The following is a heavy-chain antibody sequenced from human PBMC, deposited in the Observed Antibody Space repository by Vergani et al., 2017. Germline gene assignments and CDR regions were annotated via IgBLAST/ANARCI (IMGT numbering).Heavy chain of an antibody. J-gene: IGHJ4*02. Sequence: EVHLLESGGGLVQSGGSLRLSCAASGFTFSNSAVSWVRQAPGRGLAWIGRIRSKNDGGTADYAAPLKGRFTISRDDSKDSAFLLVNNLKTEDTAVYFCYTDYHDYWGQGTLVTVSS. V-gene: IGHV3-15*01. D-gene: IGHD2-2*02. CDR1: GFTFSNSA. CDR3: YTDYHDY. CDR2: IRSKNDGGTA.